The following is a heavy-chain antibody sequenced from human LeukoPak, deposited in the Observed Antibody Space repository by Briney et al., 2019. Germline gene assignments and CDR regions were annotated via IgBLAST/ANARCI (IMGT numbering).Heavy chain of an antibody. CDR2: ISSSSSYI. CDR1: GFTFSSYS. CDR3: AGYYFAGDYFDY. J-gene: IGHJ4*02. Sequence: GGSLRLSCAASGFTFSSYSMNWVRQAPGKGLEWVSSISSSSSYIYYADSVKGRFTISRDNAKNSLYLQMNSLRAGDTAVYYCAGYYFAGDYFDYWGQGTLVTVSS. V-gene: IGHV3-21*01. D-gene: IGHD3-10*01.